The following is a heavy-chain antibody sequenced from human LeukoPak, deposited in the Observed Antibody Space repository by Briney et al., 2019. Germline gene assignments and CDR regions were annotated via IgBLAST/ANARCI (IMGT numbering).Heavy chain of an antibody. D-gene: IGHD2-2*01. Sequence: PSETLSLTCTVSGGSISSGGYYWSWIRQPPGKGLEWIGYIYHSGSTYYNPSLKSRVTISVDRSKNQFSLKLSSVTAADTAVYYCARGSFPDIVVVPAALGWFDPWGQGTLVTVSS. CDR2: IYHSGST. V-gene: IGHV4-30-2*01. J-gene: IGHJ5*02. CDR3: ARGSFPDIVVVPAALGWFDP. CDR1: GGSISSGGYY.